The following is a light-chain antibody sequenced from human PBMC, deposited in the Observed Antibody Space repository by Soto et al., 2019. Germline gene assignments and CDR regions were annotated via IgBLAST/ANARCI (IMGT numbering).Light chain of an antibody. CDR3: SSYSSTSTLV. Sequence: QSALTQPASVSGSPGQSITISCIGSSSYVGFYNYVSWYQQHPGKAPKLMLYGVTNRPSGVSNRFSGSKSGNMASLTISGLQAEDEADYYCSSYSSTSTLVFGTGTKVTVL. J-gene: IGLJ1*01. CDR1: SSYVGFYNY. V-gene: IGLV2-14*01. CDR2: GVT.